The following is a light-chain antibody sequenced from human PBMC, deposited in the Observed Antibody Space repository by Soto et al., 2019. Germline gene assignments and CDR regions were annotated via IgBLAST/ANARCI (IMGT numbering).Light chain of an antibody. CDR3: SSYTSISTPYV. CDR2: EVS. Sequence: QSFLTQPASVSGSPGQSITISCAGTSSDVGAYNYVSWYQQHPGKAPKLMIYEVSNRPSGVSNRFSGSKSGNTASLTISGLQAEDEADYCCSSYTSISTPYVFGTGTKVTVL. V-gene: IGLV2-14*01. J-gene: IGLJ1*01. CDR1: SSDVGAYNY.